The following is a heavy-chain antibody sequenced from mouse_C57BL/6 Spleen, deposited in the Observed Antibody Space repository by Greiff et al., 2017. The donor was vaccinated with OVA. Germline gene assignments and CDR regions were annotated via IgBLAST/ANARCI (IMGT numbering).Heavy chain of an antibody. CDR2: ISYDGSN. CDR3: ARDYYSNYYAMDY. J-gene: IGHJ4*01. Sequence: EVKVEESGPGLVKPSQSLSLTCSVTGYSITSGYYWNWIRQFPGNKLEWMGYISYDGSNNYNPSLKNRISITRDTSKNQFFLKLNSVTTEDTATYYCARDYYSNYYAMDYWGQGTSVTVSS. D-gene: IGHD2-5*01. V-gene: IGHV3-6*01. CDR1: GYSITSGYY.